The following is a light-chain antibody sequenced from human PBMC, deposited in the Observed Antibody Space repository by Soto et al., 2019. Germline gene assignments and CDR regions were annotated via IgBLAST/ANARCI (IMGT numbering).Light chain of an antibody. Sequence: QAVVTQEPSLTVSPGGTVTLTCGSSTGAVTSGHYPYWFQQKPGQAPRTLIYDTSNKHSWTPARFSGSLLGGNAALTLSGAQPEDEDEYYCLLSYSGARWVFGGGTKVTVL. CDR1: TGAVTSGHY. J-gene: IGLJ3*02. CDR2: DTS. V-gene: IGLV7-46*01. CDR3: LLSYSGARWV.